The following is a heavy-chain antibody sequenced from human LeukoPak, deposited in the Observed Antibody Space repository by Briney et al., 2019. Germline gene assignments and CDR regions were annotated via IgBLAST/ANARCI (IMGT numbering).Heavy chain of an antibody. CDR1: GESFSRYY. V-gene: IGHV4-34*01. Sequence: SETLSLTCAVCGESFSRYYWSWIRQPPGKGLEWIGEINHSGSTNYNPSLKSRVTISVDTSKNQFSLRLSSVTAADTAVYHGASNWGVEEYYFGYWGQGSLVTVSS. CDR3: ASNWGVEEYYFGY. J-gene: IGHJ4*02. D-gene: IGHD7-27*01. CDR2: INHSGST.